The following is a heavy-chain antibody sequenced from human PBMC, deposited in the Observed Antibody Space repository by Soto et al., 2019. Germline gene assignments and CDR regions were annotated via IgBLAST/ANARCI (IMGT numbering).Heavy chain of an antibody. CDR3: ARGRSKDFTSTPPPSFDP. CDR1: GFTFRDFD. D-gene: IGHD2-15*01. CDR2: IGTLHDT. J-gene: IGHJ5*02. V-gene: IGHV3-13*01. Sequence: HPGGSLRLSCEASGFTFRDFDICWVRQAAGEGLECVSGIGTLHDTYYGASVQGRFTISRDNARASVYLQMNSLTADDTVLYFCARGRSKDFTSTPPPSFDPWGQVVLVTVSS.